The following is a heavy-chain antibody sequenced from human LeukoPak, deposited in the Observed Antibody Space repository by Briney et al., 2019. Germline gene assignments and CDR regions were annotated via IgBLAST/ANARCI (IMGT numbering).Heavy chain of an antibody. Sequence: ASVKVSCKASGYTFTSYGISWVRQAPGQGLEWMGWISAYNGNTIYAQKLQGRVTMTTDTSTSTAYMELRSLRSDDTAVYYCARGNYGPGIAVAGTITSYYYYGMDVWGQGTTVTVSS. CDR3: ARGNYGPGIAVAGTITSYYYYGMDV. V-gene: IGHV1-18*01. J-gene: IGHJ6*02. CDR1: GYTFTSYG. D-gene: IGHD6-19*01. CDR2: ISAYNGNT.